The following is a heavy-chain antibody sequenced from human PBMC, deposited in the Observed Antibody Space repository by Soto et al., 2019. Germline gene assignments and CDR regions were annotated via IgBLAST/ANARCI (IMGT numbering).Heavy chain of an antibody. J-gene: IGHJ4*02. CDR2: IYYSGNA. D-gene: IGHD6-13*01. V-gene: IGHV4-39*01. CDR3: ARHKDTSSRYLLPDF. CDR1: GGSISSRSYY. Sequence: QLQLQESGPGLVKPSETLSLTCTVSGGSISSRSYYWGWIRQPPGKGLEWIGSIYYSGNAYYNPSLKSRVADSVDTSTNQFSLKVTSVTATDTAVYYCARHKDTSSRYLLPDFCGQGTLVTVSS.